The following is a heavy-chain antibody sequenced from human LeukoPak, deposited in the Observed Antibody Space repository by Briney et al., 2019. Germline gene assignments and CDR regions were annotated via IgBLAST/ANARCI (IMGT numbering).Heavy chain of an antibody. J-gene: IGHJ5*02. D-gene: IGHD2-15*01. Sequence: TSETLSLTCTVSGGSISSYYWSWIRQPPGKGLEWIGYIYYSGSTNYNPSLKSRVTISVDTSKNQFSLKLSSVTAADTAVYYCAREAVVVVAATQVRWFDPWGQGTLVTVSS. CDR2: IYYSGST. CDR3: AREAVVVVAATQVRWFDP. V-gene: IGHV4-59*01. CDR1: GGSISSYY.